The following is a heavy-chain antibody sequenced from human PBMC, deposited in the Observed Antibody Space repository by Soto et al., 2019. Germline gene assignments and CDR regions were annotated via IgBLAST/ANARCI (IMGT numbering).Heavy chain of an antibody. CDR2: IYPGDSDT. J-gene: IGHJ6*02. D-gene: IGHD2-2*01. CDR1: GYSFTSYW. V-gene: IGHV5-51*01. CDR3: ATPRSFSSTSLQMDV. Sequence: RESLKISCKGSGYSFTSYWIGWVRQMPGKGLEWMGIIYPGDSDTRYSPSFQGQVTISADKSISTAYLQWSSLKASDTAMYYCATPRSFSSTSLQMDVCGQRTTVTVSS.